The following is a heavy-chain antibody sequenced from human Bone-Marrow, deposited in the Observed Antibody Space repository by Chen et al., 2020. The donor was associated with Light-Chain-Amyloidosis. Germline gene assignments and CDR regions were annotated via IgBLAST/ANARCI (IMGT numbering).Heavy chain of an antibody. CDR1: GYTFPNYW. CDR3: ARRRDGYNFDY. J-gene: IGHJ4*02. Sequence: EVQLEQSGPEVKKPGEPLQTSCKGSGYTFPNYWIGWVRQMPGKGLEWMGVIYPDDSDARYSPSFEGQVTISADKSITTAYLQWRSLKASDTAMYYCARRRDGYNFDYWGQGTLVTVSS. CDR2: IYPDDSDA. V-gene: IGHV5-51*01. D-gene: IGHD5-12*01.